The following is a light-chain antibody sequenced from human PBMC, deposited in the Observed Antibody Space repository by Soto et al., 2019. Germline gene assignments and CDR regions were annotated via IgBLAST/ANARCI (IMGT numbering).Light chain of an antibody. CDR1: QSISSW. CDR3: QKYNTYSVT. J-gene: IGKJ1*01. V-gene: IGKV1-5*03. Sequence: DIQMAQSPSTLSAAVGDRVTITCRASQSISSWLAWYQQKPGKAPKLLIYKASSLESGVPSRFSGSGSGTEFTLTISSLQPGDFATYYCQKYNTYSVTFGQGLKVAI. CDR2: KAS.